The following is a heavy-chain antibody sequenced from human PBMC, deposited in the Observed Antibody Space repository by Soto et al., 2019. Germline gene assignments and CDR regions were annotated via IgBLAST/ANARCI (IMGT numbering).Heavy chain of an antibody. Sequence: GESLKISCKGSGYTFTSHWIGWERQMPGKGLEWMGIIFPGDSDTRYSPSFQGQVTISADKSINTAYLQWSSLKASDTAMYFCARHGAYFDYWGQVTLVTVSS. CDR2: IFPGDSDT. CDR1: GYTFTSHW. CDR3: ARHGAYFDY. V-gene: IGHV5-51*01. J-gene: IGHJ4*02. D-gene: IGHD3-16*01.